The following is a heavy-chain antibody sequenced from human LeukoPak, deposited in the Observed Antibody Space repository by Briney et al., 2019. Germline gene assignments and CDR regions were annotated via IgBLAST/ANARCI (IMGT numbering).Heavy chain of an antibody. D-gene: IGHD1-26*01. CDR2: FRYGGST. J-gene: IGHJ4*02. V-gene: IGHV4-39*01. CDR1: GDSISSSSDY. CDR3: ARRTSNPVGAIDY. Sequence: SETLSLICTVSGDSISSSSDYWGWIRQPPGKGLEWIGAFRYGGSTYYNPSLKSRVIIFVDTSKNQFSLKLRSVTASDTAVYYCARRTSNPVGAIDYWGQGTLVTVSS.